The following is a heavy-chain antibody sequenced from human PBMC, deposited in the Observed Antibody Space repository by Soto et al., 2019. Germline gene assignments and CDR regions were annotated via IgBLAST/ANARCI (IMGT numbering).Heavy chain of an antibody. V-gene: IGHV5-10-1*01. CDR2: IDPSDSYT. D-gene: IGHD6-13*01. J-gene: IGHJ6*02. CDR1: GYSFTSYW. Sequence: PGESPKISCKGSGYSFTSYWISWVRQMPGKGLEGMGRIDPSDSYTNYSPSFQGHVTISADKSLSTAYLPWSSLKAPDTAMYYCASPSARYSSSWTYYYCYGMDVWGQGTTVTVSS. CDR3: ASPSARYSSSWTYYYCYGMDV.